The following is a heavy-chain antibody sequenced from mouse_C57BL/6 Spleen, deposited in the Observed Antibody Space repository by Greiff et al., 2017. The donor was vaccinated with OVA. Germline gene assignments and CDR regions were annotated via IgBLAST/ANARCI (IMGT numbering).Heavy chain of an antibody. CDR1: GYTFTSYW. V-gene: IGHV1-52*01. J-gene: IGHJ1*03. D-gene: IGHD2-5*01. CDR2: IDPSDSET. Sequence: VQLQQPGAELVRPGSSVKLSCKASGYTFTSYWMHWVKQRPIQGLEWIGNIDPSDSETHYNQKFKDKATLTVDQSSSTAYMQLSSLTSEDSAVYYGARETDYSKKGYCDVWGTGTTGTVSS. CDR3: ARETDYSKKGYCDV.